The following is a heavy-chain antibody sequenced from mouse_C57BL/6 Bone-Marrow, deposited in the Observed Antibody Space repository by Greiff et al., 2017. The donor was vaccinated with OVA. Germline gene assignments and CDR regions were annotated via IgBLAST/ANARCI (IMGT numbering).Heavy chain of an antibody. Sequence: VQLQQSGAELMKPGASVKLSCKATGYTFTGYWIEWVKQRPGHGLEWIGEILPGSGSTNYNEKFKGKATFTADTSTNTAYMQLSSLTTEDSAIYDCAIRATTVVADYFDYWGQGTTLTVSS. CDR2: ILPGSGST. D-gene: IGHD1-1*01. V-gene: IGHV1-9*01. J-gene: IGHJ2*01. CDR3: AIRATTVVADYFDY. CDR1: GYTFTGYW.